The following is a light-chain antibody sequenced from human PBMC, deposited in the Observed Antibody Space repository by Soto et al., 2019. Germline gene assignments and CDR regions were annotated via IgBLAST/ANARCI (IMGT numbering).Light chain of an antibody. CDR2: GAS. CDR3: HQYHRWRD. CDR1: QSVSTN. V-gene: IGKV3-15*01. Sequence: EIVMTQSPATLSVSPGDRATLFCRASQSVSTNLAWYQQKPGQAPRLLIYGASTRATGVPARFSGSGSGTEFTLTISSLQSEDFAVYYSHQYHRWRDFGQRTKVEIK. J-gene: IGKJ2*01.